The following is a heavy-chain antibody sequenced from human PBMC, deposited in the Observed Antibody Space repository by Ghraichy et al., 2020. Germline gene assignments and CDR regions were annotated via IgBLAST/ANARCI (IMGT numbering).Heavy chain of an antibody. D-gene: IGHD6-13*01. CDR1: GYTFTSYY. CDR2: INPSGGST. CDR3: AREGGIDSTQAHPPIQH. V-gene: IGHV1-46*01. J-gene: IGHJ1*01. Sequence: ASVKVSCKASGYTFTSYYMHWVRQAPGQGLEWMGIINPSGGSTSYAQKFQGRVTMTRDTSTSTVYMELSSLRSEDTAVYYCAREGGIDSTQAHPPIQHWGQGTLVTVSS.